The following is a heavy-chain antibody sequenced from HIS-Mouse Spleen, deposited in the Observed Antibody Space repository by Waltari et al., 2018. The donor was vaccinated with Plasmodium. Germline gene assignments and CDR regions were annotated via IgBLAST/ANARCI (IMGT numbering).Heavy chain of an antibody. J-gene: IGHJ3*02. CDR1: GGFFSGYY. Sequence: QVQLQQWGAGLLKPSETLSLTCAAYGGFFSGYYWRWIRHPPGKGLEWIGEINHSGSTNYNPSLKSRVTISVDTSKNQFSLKLSSVTAADTAVYYCARGQLGIDAFDIWGQGTMVTVSS. CDR3: ARGQLGIDAFDI. V-gene: IGHV4-34*01. D-gene: IGHD7-27*01. CDR2: INHSGST.